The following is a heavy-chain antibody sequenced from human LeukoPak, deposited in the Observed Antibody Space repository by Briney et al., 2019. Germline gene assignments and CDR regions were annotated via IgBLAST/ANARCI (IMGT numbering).Heavy chain of an antibody. J-gene: IGHJ4*02. CDR2: INYSGST. CDR3: TRLMYYDYVWGSYPLGPFDY. D-gene: IGHD3-16*01. Sequence: SETLSLTYTVSGGSISSSSYYWGWIRQPPGKGLEWIGSINYSGSTYYNPSLKSRVTISVDTSKNQVSLKLNSVTAADTAVYYCTRLMYYDYVWGSYPLGPFDYWGQGTLVTVSS. V-gene: IGHV4-39*01. CDR1: GGSISSSSYY.